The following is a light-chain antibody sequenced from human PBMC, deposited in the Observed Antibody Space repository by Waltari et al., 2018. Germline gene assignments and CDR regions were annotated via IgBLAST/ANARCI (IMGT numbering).Light chain of an antibody. CDR1: QSISTN. V-gene: IGKV3D-15*01. CDR2: GAS. J-gene: IGKJ5*01. Sequence: EIVMTQSPATVSVSPGERATLSCRASQSISTNLAWYQQNPGQAPRLLIYGASTRATGIPVRFSGSGSGTEFTLTISSLQSEDFGLYYCQQYNNWPLTVTFGQGTRLDI. CDR3: QQYNNWPLTVT.